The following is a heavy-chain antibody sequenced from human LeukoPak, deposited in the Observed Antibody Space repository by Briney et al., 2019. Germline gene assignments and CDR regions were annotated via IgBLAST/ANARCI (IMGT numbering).Heavy chain of an antibody. D-gene: IGHD2-2*01. CDR3: AKDLYCSSTSCYSSE. J-gene: IGHJ4*02. CDR2: ISGSGGST. CDR1: GFTFSSYA. Sequence: GGSLRLSCAASGFTFSSYAMTWVRQAPGKGLEWVSSISGSGGSTYYADSVKGRFTISRDNSKNTLYLQVSSLRAEDTAVYYCAKDLYCSSTSCYSSEWGQGSLVTVSS. V-gene: IGHV3-23*01.